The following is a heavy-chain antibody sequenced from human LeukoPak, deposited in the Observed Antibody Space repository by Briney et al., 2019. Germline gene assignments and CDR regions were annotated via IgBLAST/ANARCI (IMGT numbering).Heavy chain of an antibody. Sequence: ASVKVSCKASGYTFTSYGISWVRQAPGQGLEWMGWINPSTGGKNYAQNFQGRVTMTRDTSISTAYMELSRLRSDDTALYYCATTGDSSGFHLNYWGQGTLVTVSS. J-gene: IGHJ4*02. CDR3: ATTGDSSGFHLNY. D-gene: IGHD6-19*01. V-gene: IGHV1-2*02. CDR2: INPSTGGK. CDR1: GYTFTSYG.